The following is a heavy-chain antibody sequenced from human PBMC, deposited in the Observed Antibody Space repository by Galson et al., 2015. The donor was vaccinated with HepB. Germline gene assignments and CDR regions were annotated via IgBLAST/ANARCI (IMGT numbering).Heavy chain of an antibody. D-gene: IGHD3-10*01. J-gene: IGHJ6*02. Sequence: SVKVSCKASGYTFTGYYMHWVRQAPGQGLEWMGRINPNSGGTNYAQKFQGRVTMTRDTSISTAYMELSRLRSDDTAVYYCARGRGSGSYYTHYYGMDVWGQVTTVTVSS. V-gene: IGHV1-2*06. CDR2: INPNSGGT. CDR1: GYTFTGYY. CDR3: ARGRGSGSYYTHYYGMDV.